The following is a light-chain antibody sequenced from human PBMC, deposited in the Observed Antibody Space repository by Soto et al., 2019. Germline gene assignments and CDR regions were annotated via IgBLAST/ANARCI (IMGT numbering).Light chain of an antibody. CDR3: QQYSHLIT. V-gene: IGKV1-5*01. Sequence: DLQMTQSPSTLSASVGDRVTITCRASQSISSWLAWYQQKPGKAPKLLIYDASDLESGVPSRFSGSGSGTEFTLTISSLQPDDIATYYCQQYSHLITFGQGTRLEIK. CDR2: DAS. J-gene: IGKJ5*01. CDR1: QSISSW.